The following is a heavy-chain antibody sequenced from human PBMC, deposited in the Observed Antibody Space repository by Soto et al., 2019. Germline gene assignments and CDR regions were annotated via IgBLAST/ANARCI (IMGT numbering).Heavy chain of an antibody. J-gene: IGHJ4*02. CDR1: GYTFTSYG. V-gene: IGHV1-18*01. CDR3: ACRVGSTGF. D-gene: IGHD6-19*01. CDR2: ISAYSGST. Sequence: ASVKVSCKASGYTFTSYGISWVRQAPGQGLEWMGWISAYSGSTNYAQKIQGRVTMTTDTSTSTAFMELRSLRSDDTAVYYCACRVGSTGFWGQGTLVTVSS.